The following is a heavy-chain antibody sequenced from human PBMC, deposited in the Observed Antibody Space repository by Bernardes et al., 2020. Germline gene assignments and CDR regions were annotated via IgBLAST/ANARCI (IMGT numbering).Heavy chain of an antibody. D-gene: IGHD3-10*01. CDR1: GFTVSSNY. V-gene: IGHV3-53*01. J-gene: IGHJ6*04. CDR2: IYSGGST. CDR3: ARGVTMVQGGYYYGMDV. Sequence: LRLSCAASGFTVSSNYMSWVRQAPGKGLEWVSVIYSGGSTYYADSVKGRFTISRDNSKNTLYLQMNSLRAEDTAVYYCARGVTMVQGGYYYGMDVWGKGTTVTVSS.